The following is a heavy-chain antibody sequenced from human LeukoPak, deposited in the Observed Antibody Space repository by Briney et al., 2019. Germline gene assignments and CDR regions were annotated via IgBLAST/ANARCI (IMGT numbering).Heavy chain of an antibody. CDR2: IASDGST. CDR3: IGSGGRPGY. J-gene: IGHJ4*02. Sequence: GGSLRLSCAASGFTFSSYWMHWVRQAPGKGLVWVSRIASDGSTDYADSVKGRFTISRDNAKDTVYLQMNSLRVEDTAVYYCIGSGGRPGYWGQGTLVTVSS. V-gene: IGHV3-74*01. CDR1: GFTFSSYW. D-gene: IGHD1-26*01.